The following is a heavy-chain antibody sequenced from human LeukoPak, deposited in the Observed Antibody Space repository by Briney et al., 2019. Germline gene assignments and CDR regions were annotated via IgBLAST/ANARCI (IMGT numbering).Heavy chain of an antibody. V-gene: IGHV3-74*01. CDR3: ARDRMRYQLPLDPYGMDV. Sequence: GGSLRLSCAASGFTCSRYWMHWVRHPPGKGLVWVSRINSEGSSTSYADSVKGRFTISRDNAKNTLYLQMNSLRAEDTAVYYCARDRMRYQLPLDPYGMDVWGQGTTVTVSS. J-gene: IGHJ6*02. D-gene: IGHD2-2*01. CDR2: INSEGSST. CDR1: GFTCSRYW.